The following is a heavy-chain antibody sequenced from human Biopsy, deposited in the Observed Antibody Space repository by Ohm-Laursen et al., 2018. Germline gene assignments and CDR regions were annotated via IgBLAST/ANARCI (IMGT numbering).Heavy chain of an antibody. CDR3: ASDLNGDPSAFDY. D-gene: IGHD4-17*01. J-gene: IGHJ4*02. CDR1: GFTFSSYS. CDR2: IDSSAAST. Sequence: SLRLSCAASGFTFSSYSMNWVRQAPGKGLDWVSSIDSSAASTFYADSAKGRFTISRDNSKNTLFLQMNSLRAADTAIYYCASDLNGDPSAFDYWGQGTPVTVSS. V-gene: IGHV3-23*01.